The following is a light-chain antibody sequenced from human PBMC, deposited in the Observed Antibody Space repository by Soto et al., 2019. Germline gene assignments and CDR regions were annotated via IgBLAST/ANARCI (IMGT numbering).Light chain of an antibody. CDR2: GAS. Sequence: EKVMTQAPTTLSVFSGGKTPLSCRGSQSVSSNLAWYQQKPGQAPRLLIYGASIRATGIPARFSGSGSGTEFTLTISSLQSEDFAVYYCQQYNNWPITFGQGTRLESK. J-gene: IGKJ5*01. V-gene: IGKV3D-15*01. CDR1: QSVSSN. CDR3: QQYNNWPIT.